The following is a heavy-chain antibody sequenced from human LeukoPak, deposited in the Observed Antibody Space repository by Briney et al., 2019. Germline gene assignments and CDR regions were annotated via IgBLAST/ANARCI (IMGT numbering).Heavy chain of an antibody. D-gene: IGHD3-10*01. CDR1: GFTVSSNY. V-gene: IGHV3-53*01. Sequence: GGSLRLSCAASGFTVSSNYMTWVRQAPGKGLEWVSVIYSGATTYYADSVKGRFTISRDTSKNTLYLQMNSLRAEDTAVYYCATYGSGNYYKKAFDYWGQGTLVTVSS. CDR2: IYSGATT. J-gene: IGHJ4*02. CDR3: ATYGSGNYYKKAFDY.